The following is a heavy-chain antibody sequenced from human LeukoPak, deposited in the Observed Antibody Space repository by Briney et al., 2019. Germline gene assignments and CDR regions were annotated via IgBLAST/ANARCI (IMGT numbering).Heavy chain of an antibody. V-gene: IGHV4-34*01. D-gene: IGHD3-22*01. J-gene: IGHJ4*02. Sequence: SETLSLTCAVYGGSFSGYYWSWIRQPPGKGLEWIGEINHSGSTNYNPSLKSRVTISVDTSKNQFSLKLSSVTAADTAVYYCARGHTSSYYDSSGYYLNDYWGQGTLVTVSS. CDR1: GGSFSGYY. CDR2: INHSGST. CDR3: ARGHTSSYYDSSGYYLNDY.